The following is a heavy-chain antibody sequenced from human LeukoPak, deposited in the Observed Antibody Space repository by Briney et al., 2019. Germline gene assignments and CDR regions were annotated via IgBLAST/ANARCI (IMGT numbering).Heavy chain of an antibody. D-gene: IGHD3-16*01. J-gene: IGHJ4*02. CDR1: GGSISSYY. V-gene: IGHV4-59*08. Sequence: SETLSLTCTVSGGSISSYYWSWIRQPPGKGLEWIGYIYYSGSINYNPSLKSRVTISVDTSKNQFSLKLSSVTAADTAVYYCARHMRERYYFDYWGQGTLVTVSS. CDR2: IYYSGSI. CDR3: ARHMRERYYFDY.